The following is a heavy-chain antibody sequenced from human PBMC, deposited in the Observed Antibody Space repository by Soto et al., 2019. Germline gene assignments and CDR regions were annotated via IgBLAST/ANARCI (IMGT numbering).Heavy chain of an antibody. D-gene: IGHD4-17*01. CDR1: GYTFTSYG. J-gene: IGHJ4*02. Sequence: ASVKVSCKAAGYTFTSYGISWVRQAPGQGLEWMGWISAYNGNTNYAQKLQGRVTMTTDTSTSTAYMELRSLRSDDTAVYYCARDDNDYGDFYFDYWGQGTLVTVSS. V-gene: IGHV1-18*01. CDR2: ISAYNGNT. CDR3: ARDDNDYGDFYFDY.